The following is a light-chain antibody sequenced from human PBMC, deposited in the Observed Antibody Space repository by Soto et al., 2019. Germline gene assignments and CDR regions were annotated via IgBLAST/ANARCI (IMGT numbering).Light chain of an antibody. Sequence: QSVLGRPGSVCWSPGHSITISCTVSSNDVGGYQYVSWYQQHPGKAPKLMIYEVTNRPSGVSNRFSGSKTGNTASLTISGLQVEDEDDYYCSSYTRSNNTYVFGSGTKVT. J-gene: IGLJ1*01. CDR2: EVT. CDR1: SNDVGGYQY. CDR3: SSYTRSNNTYV. V-gene: IGLV2-14*01.